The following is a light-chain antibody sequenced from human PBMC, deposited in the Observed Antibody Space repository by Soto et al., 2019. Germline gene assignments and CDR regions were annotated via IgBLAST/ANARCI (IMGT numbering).Light chain of an antibody. CDR2: AAS. V-gene: IGKV1-39*01. CDR3: QQSYTSPYT. CDR1: QSIGTY. J-gene: IGKJ2*01. Sequence: DIQMTQSPSSLSASVGDRVTVTCRASQSIGTYLHWYQQKPGKAPKLLIYAASSLQSGVPSKFSGSGSGTDFTLTISSLQPEDFATYYCQQSYTSPYTFGQGTKVEIK.